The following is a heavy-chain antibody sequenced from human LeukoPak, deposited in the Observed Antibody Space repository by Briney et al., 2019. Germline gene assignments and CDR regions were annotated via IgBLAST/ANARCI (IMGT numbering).Heavy chain of an antibody. CDR1: GFTLSDYF. J-gene: IGHJ3*02. CDR2: IAPAGTT. Sequence: GGSLRLSCAASGFTLSDYFMTWIRQAPGKGLEWVSYIAPAGTTYYADSVKGRSTISRDNAKTSLYLQMSNMRADDTAVYYCARDLGPHRSSPNTGAFDIWGQGTMVTVSS. D-gene: IGHD1-26*01. CDR3: ARDLGPHRSSPNTGAFDI. V-gene: IGHV3-11*04.